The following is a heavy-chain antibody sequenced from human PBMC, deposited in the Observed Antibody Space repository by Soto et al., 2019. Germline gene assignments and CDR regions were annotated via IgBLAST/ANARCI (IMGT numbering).Heavy chain of an antibody. V-gene: IGHV1-69*02. Sequence: ASVKVSCKASGGTFSSYTISWVRQAPGQGLEWMGRIIPILGIANYAQKFQGRVTITADKSTSTAYMELSSLRSEDTAVYYCARAMGGYCSGGSCYPGEGYYYYYGMDVWG. CDR1: GGTFSSYT. CDR3: ARAMGGYCSGGSCYPGEGYYYYYGMDV. D-gene: IGHD2-15*01. J-gene: IGHJ6*02. CDR2: IIPILGIA.